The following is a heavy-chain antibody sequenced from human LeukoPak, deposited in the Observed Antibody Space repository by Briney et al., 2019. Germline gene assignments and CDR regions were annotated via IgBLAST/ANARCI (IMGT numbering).Heavy chain of an antibody. Sequence: ASVKVSCKASGYTFTSYGISWVRRAPGQGLEWMGWISAYNGNTNYAQKLQGRVTMTTDTSTSTAYMELRSLRSDDTAVYYCARDQGIVVVPAANPYYYYYGMDVWGQGTTVTVSS. CDR3: ARDQGIVVVPAANPYYYYYGMDV. D-gene: IGHD2-2*01. CDR2: ISAYNGNT. V-gene: IGHV1-18*01. J-gene: IGHJ6*02. CDR1: GYTFTSYG.